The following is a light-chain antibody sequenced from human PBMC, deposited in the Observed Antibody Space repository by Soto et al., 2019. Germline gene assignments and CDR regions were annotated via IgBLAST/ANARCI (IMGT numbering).Light chain of an antibody. Sequence: DIQMTQSPSTLSASVGDRVTITCRASQSISSWLAWYQQKPGKAPTLLIYKASSLESGVPSRFSGSGSGTEFTLTISSLQPDDSATYFCQQYNSNPLTFGGGTKVEIK. CDR2: KAS. CDR1: QSISSW. V-gene: IGKV1-5*03. J-gene: IGKJ4*02. CDR3: QQYNSNPLT.